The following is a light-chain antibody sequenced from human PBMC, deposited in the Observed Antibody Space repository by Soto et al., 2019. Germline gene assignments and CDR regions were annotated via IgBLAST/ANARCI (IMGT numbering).Light chain of an antibody. CDR3: QQYNNWPPKT. CDR1: QSVSSN. CDR2: GAS. J-gene: IGKJ1*01. V-gene: IGKV3-15*01. Sequence: EIVMTQSPATLSVSPGERATLSCRASQSVSSNLAWYQQKPGQAPRLLIYGASTRATGFPARFSGSGSGTEFTLTISSLQSEDFAVYYCQQYNNWPPKTFGQGTKV.